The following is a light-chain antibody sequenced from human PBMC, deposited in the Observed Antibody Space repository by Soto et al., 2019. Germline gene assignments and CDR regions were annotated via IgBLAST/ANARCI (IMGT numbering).Light chain of an antibody. CDR1: QTISTW. Sequence: DIQMTQSPYTLSASVGDRVTLTCRASQTISTWLAWYQQKPGKAPKLLIYGASSLQTGVPSRFSVSGSGTEFTLTISGPQPDDFATYYFQQDNSYSYTCGQGTKLEIK. CDR2: GAS. V-gene: IGKV1-5*01. CDR3: QQDNSYSYT. J-gene: IGKJ2*01.